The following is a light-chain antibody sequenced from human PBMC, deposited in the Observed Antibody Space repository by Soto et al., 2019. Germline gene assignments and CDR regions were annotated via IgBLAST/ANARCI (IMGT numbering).Light chain of an antibody. CDR2: QLS. CDR1: QSLVYRDGNTY. V-gene: IGKV2-24*01. J-gene: IGKJ1*01. Sequence: DVVMTQTPLSSPVTLGQPASISCRSSQSLVYRDGNTYLSWLQQRPGQPPRLLIYQLSNRFSGVPDRFRGRGAGTDFTLKISRVEAEDVGIYYCVQFTHFPRTFGQGTKVEIK. CDR3: VQFTHFPRT.